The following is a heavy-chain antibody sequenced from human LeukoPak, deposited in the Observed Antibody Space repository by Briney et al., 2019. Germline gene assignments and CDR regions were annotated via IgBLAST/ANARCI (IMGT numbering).Heavy chain of an antibody. CDR3: ARVWAPGYYYYMDV. CDR1: GASFSGSY. CDR2: INRDGTT. J-gene: IGHJ6*03. Sequence: SETLSLTCAVFGASFSGSYWSWIRQSPGRGLEWIGEINRDGTTNYNPSLKSRVTMSVDTSKNQFSLKLSSVTAADTAVYYCARVWAPGYYYYMDVWGKGTTVTVSS. D-gene: IGHD3-16*01. V-gene: IGHV4-34*10.